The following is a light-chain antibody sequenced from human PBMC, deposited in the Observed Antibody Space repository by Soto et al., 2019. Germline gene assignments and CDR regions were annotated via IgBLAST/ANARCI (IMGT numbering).Light chain of an antibody. CDR2: EAS. CDR1: QSISSW. Sequence: DIQMTQSPSTLSASVGDRVTITCRASQSISSWLAWYQQKPGKAPKLMIYEASSSEIGVPPRFSGSGCGTEFTLTISILQPDDFATYYCQYYKEYSTFGQGTRLEIK. CDR3: QYYKEYST. V-gene: IGKV1-5*03. J-gene: IGKJ1*01.